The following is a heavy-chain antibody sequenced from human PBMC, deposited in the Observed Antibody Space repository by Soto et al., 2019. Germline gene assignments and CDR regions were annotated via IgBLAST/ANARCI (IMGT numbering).Heavy chain of an antibody. V-gene: IGHV4-34*01. D-gene: IGHD3-9*01. J-gene: IGHJ6*02. CDR3: AEGVWGDILTGYYYYYYGRDV. CDR2: INHSGST. Sequence: SETLSLTCAVYGGSFSGYYWSWIRQPPGKGLEWIGEINHSGSTNYNPSLKSRVTISVDTSKNQFSLKLSSVTAADTAVYYFAEGVWGDILTGYYYYYYGRDVWGQGTTVT. CDR1: GGSFSGYY.